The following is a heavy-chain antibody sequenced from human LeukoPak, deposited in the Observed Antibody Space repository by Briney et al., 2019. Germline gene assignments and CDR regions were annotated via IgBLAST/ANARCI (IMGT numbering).Heavy chain of an antibody. D-gene: IGHD3-10*01. CDR2: IRPNSGDT. CDR3: ARDPSLTMARGVVRYYFDC. J-gene: IGHJ4*02. CDR1: GYSFPDDY. Sequence: GASVKVSCKASGYSFPDDYMHWVRQAPGQGLEWMGWIRPNSGDTDYAQKFQGRVTMTRDTSISTAYMELSRLSSDDTAVYYCARDPSLTMARGVVRYYFDCWGQGTLVTVSS. V-gene: IGHV1-2*02.